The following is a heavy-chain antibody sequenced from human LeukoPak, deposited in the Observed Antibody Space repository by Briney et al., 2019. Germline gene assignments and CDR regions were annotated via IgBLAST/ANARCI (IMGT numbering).Heavy chain of an antibody. CDR1: GFTFSSYG. Sequence: GGSLRLSCAASGFTFSSYGMHWVRQAPGKGLEWVAVISYDGSNKYYADSVKGRFTISRDNSKNTLYLQMNSLRAEDTAVYYCAKGLGDYGDYNFQHWGQGTLVTVSS. CDR3: AKGLGDYGDYNFQH. CDR2: ISYDGSNK. V-gene: IGHV3-30*18. J-gene: IGHJ1*01. D-gene: IGHD4-17*01.